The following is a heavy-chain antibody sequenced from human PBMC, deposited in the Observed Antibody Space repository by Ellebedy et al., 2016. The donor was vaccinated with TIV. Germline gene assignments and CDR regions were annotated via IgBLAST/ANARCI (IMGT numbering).Heavy chain of an antibody. CDR1: GFTFSSYA. V-gene: IGHV3-30-3*01. J-gene: IGHJ3*02. Sequence: PGGSLRLSCAASGFTFSSYAMHWVRQAPGKGLEWVAVISYDGSNKYYADSVKGRFTISRDNSKNTLYLQMNSLRAEDTAVYYCARYYDNEDAFDIWGQGTMVTVSS. D-gene: IGHD3-22*01. CDR2: ISYDGSNK. CDR3: ARYYDNEDAFDI.